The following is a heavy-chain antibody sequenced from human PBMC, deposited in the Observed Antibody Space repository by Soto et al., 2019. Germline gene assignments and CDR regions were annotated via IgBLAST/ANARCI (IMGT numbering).Heavy chain of an antibody. V-gene: IGHV3-23*01. J-gene: IGHJ4*02. D-gene: IGHD1-7*01. CDR2: SSATGAGT. CDR1: GFTFSSYG. CDR3: AKDRRAGGNYGFYSDF. Sequence: EVQRLESGGGLVQPGGALRLSCAASGFTFSSYGMTWVRQAPGKGLEWVSFSSATGAGTYYADSVKGRFTIPRDNSKNTLYLQMTSLRADDTAVYYCAKDRRAGGNYGFYSDFWGQGALVIVSS.